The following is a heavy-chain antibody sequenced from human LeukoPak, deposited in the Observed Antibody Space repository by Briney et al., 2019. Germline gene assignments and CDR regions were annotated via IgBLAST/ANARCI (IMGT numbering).Heavy chain of an antibody. V-gene: IGHV3-7*01. Sequence: PGRSLRLSCAASGFTLSSYGMHWVRQAPGKGLEWVANIKQDGSEKYYVDSVKGRFTISRDNAKNSLYLQMNSLRAEDTAVYYCARAMSDDILTVDYWGQGTLVTVSS. CDR1: GFTLSSYG. CDR2: IKQDGSEK. J-gene: IGHJ4*02. D-gene: IGHD3-9*01. CDR3: ARAMSDDILTVDY.